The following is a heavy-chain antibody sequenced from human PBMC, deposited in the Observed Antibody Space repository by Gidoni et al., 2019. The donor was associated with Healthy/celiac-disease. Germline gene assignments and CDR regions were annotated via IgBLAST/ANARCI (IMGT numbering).Heavy chain of an antibody. J-gene: IGHJ3*02. V-gene: IGHV4-59*01. Sequence: QVQLQESGPGLVKPSETLSLTCTVSGGSISSYYWSWIRQPPGKGLEWIGYIYYSGSTNYNPSLKSRVTISVDTSKNQFSLKLSSVTAADTAVYYCARYSNLYYDILTGLSHDAFDIWGQGTMVTVSS. CDR3: ARYSNLYYDILTGLSHDAFDI. CDR1: GGSISSYY. CDR2: IYYSGST. D-gene: IGHD3-9*01.